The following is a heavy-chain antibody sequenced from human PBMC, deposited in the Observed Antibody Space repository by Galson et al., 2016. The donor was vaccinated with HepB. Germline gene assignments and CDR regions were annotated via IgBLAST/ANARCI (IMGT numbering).Heavy chain of an antibody. J-gene: IGHJ4*02. CDR1: GFTFSNYA. V-gene: IGHV3-30-3*01. D-gene: IGHD5-24*01. CDR3: ARGNLGGWLQSMVGGY. Sequence: SLRLSCAASGFTFSNYAMHWVRQAPGKGLEWVAVISHDGSDKYYADSVKGRFTISRDNSKNTLSVQMNSLRVEDTAVYYCARGNLGGWLQSMVGGYWGQGNLVTVSS. CDR2: ISHDGSDK.